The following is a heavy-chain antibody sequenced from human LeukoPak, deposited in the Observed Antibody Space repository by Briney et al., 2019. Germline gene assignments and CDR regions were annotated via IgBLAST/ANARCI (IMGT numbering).Heavy chain of an antibody. CDR1: GLTFSSYW. CDR3: ARDADY. CDR2: IKQDGSEK. V-gene: IGHV3-7*01. J-gene: IGHJ4*02. Sequence: GGSLRLSCAASGLTFSSYWMSWVRQAPGKGLEWVANIKQDGSEKYYVDSVKGRFTISRDNAKNSLYLQMNSLRAEDTAVYYCARDADYWGQGTLVTVSS.